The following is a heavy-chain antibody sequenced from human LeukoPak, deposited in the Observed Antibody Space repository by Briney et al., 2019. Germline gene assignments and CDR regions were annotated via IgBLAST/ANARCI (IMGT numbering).Heavy chain of an antibody. CDR2: ISSSSSYI. CDR3: ARDRASGYSYGQGYYFDY. J-gene: IGHJ4*02. CDR1: GFTFSSYS. D-gene: IGHD5-18*01. Sequence: GGSLRLSCAASGFTFSSYSMNWVRQAPGKGLEWVSSISSSSSYIYYADSVKGRFTISRDNAKNPLYLQMNSLRAEDTAVYYCARDRASGYSYGQGYYFDYWGQGTLVTVSS. V-gene: IGHV3-21*01.